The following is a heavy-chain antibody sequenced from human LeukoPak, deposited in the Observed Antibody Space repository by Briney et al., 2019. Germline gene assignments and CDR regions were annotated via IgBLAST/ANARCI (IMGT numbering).Heavy chain of an antibody. D-gene: IGHD3-9*01. V-gene: IGHV4-39*01. CDR3: ARLTKGRYFDYIFAF. J-gene: IGHJ4*02. CDR2: INFIGRT. Sequence: SETLSLTCTVSGFSVSDPLSYWGWVRQPPGKGLEWIAEINFIGRTSYDSSLNSRVTMSVDTSKNQFPLKMTSVSAADTAVYFCARLTKGRYFDYIFAFWGQGILVTVSS. CDR1: GFSVSDPLSY.